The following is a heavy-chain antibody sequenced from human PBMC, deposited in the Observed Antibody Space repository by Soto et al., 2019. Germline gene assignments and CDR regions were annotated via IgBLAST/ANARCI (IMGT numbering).Heavy chain of an antibody. CDR1: GFSLSTSRVA. CDR2: VYWDDDK. V-gene: IGHV2-5*02. CDR3: ENRTVEKPFDF. Sequence: SGPTLVNPTQTLTLTCTFSGFSLSTSRVAVGWIRQPPGKALEWLALVYWDDDKRYSPSLKSRLTITKDTSKNQVVLTMTNMDPVDTAKYYCENRTVEKPFDFCGQGPLVTVYS. J-gene: IGHJ4*02. D-gene: IGHD4-17*01.